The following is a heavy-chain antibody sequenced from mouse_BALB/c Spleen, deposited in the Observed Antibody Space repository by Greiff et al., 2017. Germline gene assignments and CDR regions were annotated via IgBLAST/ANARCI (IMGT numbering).Heavy chain of an antibody. CDR3: ARPAYYRYDGFAY. J-gene: IGHJ3*01. Sequence: VQLQQSGAELMKPGASVKISCKATGYTFSSYWIEWVKQRPGHGLEWIGEILPGSGSTNYNEKFKGKATFTADTSSNTAYMQLSSLTSEDSAVYYCARPAYYRYDGFAYWGQGTLVTVSA. CDR2: ILPGSGST. V-gene: IGHV1-9*01. CDR1: GYTFSSYW. D-gene: IGHD2-14*01.